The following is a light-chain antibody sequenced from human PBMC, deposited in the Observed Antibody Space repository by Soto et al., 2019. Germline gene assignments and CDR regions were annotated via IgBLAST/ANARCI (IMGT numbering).Light chain of an antibody. CDR1: QSVSSY. V-gene: IGKV3-11*01. Sequence: EIVLTQSPATLSLSPGERATLSCRASQSVSSYLAWYQQKPGQAPRLLIYDASNRATGIPARFSGSGSGTVFTLTISRLEPEDFAVYYCQQRSNWPLYTFGQGTKLEIK. J-gene: IGKJ2*01. CDR2: DAS. CDR3: QQRSNWPLYT.